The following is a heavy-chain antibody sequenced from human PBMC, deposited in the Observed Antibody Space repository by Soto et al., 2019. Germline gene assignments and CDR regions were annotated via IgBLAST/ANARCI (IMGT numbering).Heavy chain of an antibody. CDR1: GFTLSGYS. J-gene: IGHJ6*03. CDR3: ARRPRPDFYCMDI. V-gene: IGHV3-64*01. D-gene: IGHD6-6*01. CDR2: ISSNGVGT. Sequence: EVQLAESGGGLAQPGGSLRLSCAASGFTLSGYSMDWVRQAPGKGLEYVSGISSNGVGTYYANSVQGRFTISRDNSKNTVYLQMGSLRPDDMAVYYCARRPRPDFYCMDIGGKGTRLTAS.